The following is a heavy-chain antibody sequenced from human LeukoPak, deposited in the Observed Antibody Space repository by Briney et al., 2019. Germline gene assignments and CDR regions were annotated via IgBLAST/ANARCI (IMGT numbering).Heavy chain of an antibody. CDR2: ISSNGGST. D-gene: IGHD6-19*01. Sequence: GGSLRLSCAASGFTFSSYTMHWVRQAPGKGLEYVSDISSNGGSTYYASSVKGRFTISRDNSKNTLYLQMGSLRAEDMAVYYCGRVGSGWIYYFDYWGQGTLVTVPS. CDR1: GFTFSSYT. J-gene: IGHJ4*02. V-gene: IGHV3-64*01. CDR3: GRVGSGWIYYFDY.